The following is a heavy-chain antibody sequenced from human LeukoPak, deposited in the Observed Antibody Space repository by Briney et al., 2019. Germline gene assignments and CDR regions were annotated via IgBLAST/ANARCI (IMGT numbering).Heavy chain of an antibody. CDR1: GGTFCSFA. CDR3: TKGRGAGAGYFDY. J-gene: IGHJ4*02. CDR2: IIPIFGTA. Sequence: SVSVSCKVSGGTFCSFATRWVPQAPGQGLEWMGGIIPIFGTANYAQKFQGRVTITADESTSTAYMELSSLRSEDTAVYYCTKGRGAGAGYFDYWGQGTLVTVSS. D-gene: IGHD1-26*01. V-gene: IGHV1-69*13.